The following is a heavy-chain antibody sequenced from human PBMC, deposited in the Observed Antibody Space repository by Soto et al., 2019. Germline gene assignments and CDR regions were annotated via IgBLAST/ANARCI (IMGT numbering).Heavy chain of an antibody. V-gene: IGHV4-61*01. CDR3: ARVYCSSTSCYGDNWFDP. D-gene: IGHD2-2*01. Sequence: PSETLSLTCSVSGASVSDKTFYWSWLRQSPGKGLEWIGYIYYSGTTNYNPSLKGRFTISVDTSKNQFSLRLSSVTAADTAVYYCARVYCSSTSCYGDNWFDPWGQGTLVTVSS. CDR1: GASVSDKTFY. J-gene: IGHJ5*02. CDR2: IYYSGTT.